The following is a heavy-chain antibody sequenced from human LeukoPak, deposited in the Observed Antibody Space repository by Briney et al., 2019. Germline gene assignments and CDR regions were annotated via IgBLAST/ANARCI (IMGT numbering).Heavy chain of an antibody. J-gene: IGHJ5*02. Sequence: ASVKVSCKASGDTFITYDINWVRQASGQGPEWMGWMNFNTGNTGYAQKFQGRVTMTRDTSISTAHMELSSLRSDDTAVYYCARGSVTSDCSGGSCYRLDPWGQGTLVTVSS. CDR3: ARGSVTSDCSGGSCYRLDP. CDR1: GDTFITYD. V-gene: IGHV1-8*01. D-gene: IGHD2-15*01. CDR2: MNFNTGNT.